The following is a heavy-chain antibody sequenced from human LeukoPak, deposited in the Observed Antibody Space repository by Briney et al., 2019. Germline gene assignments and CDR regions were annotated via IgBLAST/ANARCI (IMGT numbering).Heavy chain of an antibody. CDR3: ARPASGGLSEDY. J-gene: IGHJ4*02. CDR1: GFSVSTRY. D-gene: IGHD3-10*01. V-gene: IGHV3-53*01. Sequence: GGSLRLSCAASGFSVSTRYMSWVRQAPGKGLEWVSIIYSGGTIYYADSVRGRFTISRDTSKNMLYLQMNSLRADDTAVYYCARPASGGLSEDYWGQGTLVTVSS. CDR2: IYSGGTI.